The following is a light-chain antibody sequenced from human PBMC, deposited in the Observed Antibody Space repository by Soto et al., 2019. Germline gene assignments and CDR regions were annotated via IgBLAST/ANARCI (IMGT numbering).Light chain of an antibody. CDR1: SSDVGNYNL. V-gene: IGLV2-23*02. Sequence: QSALTQPASVSGSPGQSITISCTGTSSDVGNYNLVSWYQQHPGKAPKLIIYEVSRRPSGVSNRFSGSKSANTASLTISGLQAEDEADYHCCLKAAGSTLVFGGGTKLTVL. CDR2: EVS. J-gene: IGLJ3*02. CDR3: CLKAAGSTLV.